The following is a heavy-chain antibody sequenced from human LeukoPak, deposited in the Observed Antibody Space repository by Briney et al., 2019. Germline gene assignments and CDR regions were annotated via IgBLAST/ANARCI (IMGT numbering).Heavy chain of an antibody. CDR2: INHSGST. CDR3: ARGRSWHFNWFDP. J-gene: IGHJ5*02. Sequence: SETLSLTCAVYGGSFSGYYWSWIRQPPGKGLEWIGEINHSGSTNYNPSLKSRVTISVDTSKNQFSLKLSSVTAADTAVYYCARGRSWHFNWFDPWGQGTLVTVPS. CDR1: GGSFSGYY. V-gene: IGHV4-34*01. D-gene: IGHD6-13*01.